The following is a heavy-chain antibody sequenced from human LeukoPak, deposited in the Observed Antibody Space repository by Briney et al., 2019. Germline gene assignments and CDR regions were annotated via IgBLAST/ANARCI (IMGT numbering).Heavy chain of an antibody. J-gene: IGHJ3*02. D-gene: IGHD5-12*01. CDR3: ARQPRGYSGYGDAFDI. V-gene: IGHV4-59*08. CDR1: GVSISSYY. CDR2: IYYSGST. Sequence: SETLSLTCTVSGVSISSYYWSWIRQPPGKGLEWIGYIYYSGSTNYNPSLKSRVTISVDTSKNQFSLKLSSVTAADTAVYYCARQPRGYSGYGDAFDIWGQGTMVTVSS.